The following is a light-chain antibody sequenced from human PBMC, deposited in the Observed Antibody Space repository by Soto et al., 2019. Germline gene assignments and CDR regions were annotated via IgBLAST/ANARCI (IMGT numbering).Light chain of an antibody. Sequence: EIVMTQSPATLSVSPGERATLSCRASQSVSSNLAWYQQKPGQAPRLLIYGASTRATGIPARFSGSGSGTKFTLTISSLQSEDFSVYYCQKYNNWPPWTFGQGTKVEIK. CDR3: QKYNNWPPWT. J-gene: IGKJ1*01. CDR2: GAS. V-gene: IGKV3-15*01. CDR1: QSVSSN.